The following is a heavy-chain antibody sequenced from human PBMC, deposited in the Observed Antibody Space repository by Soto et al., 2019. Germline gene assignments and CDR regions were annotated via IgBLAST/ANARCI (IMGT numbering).Heavy chain of an antibody. J-gene: IGHJ4*02. CDR2: ISSGGANT. Sequence: EVQLLEAGGGLVQPGGSLRLSCAASGFTLRSSAMSWVRQAPGKGLEWVSAISSGGANTFYADSVKGRFTISRDNSNNTLYLHMDSLRAEDTAVYYCVKDRVLPSGTQWGQGALVTVSS. CDR3: VKDRVLPSGTQ. V-gene: IGHV3-23*01. CDR1: GFTLRSSA. D-gene: IGHD2-2*01.